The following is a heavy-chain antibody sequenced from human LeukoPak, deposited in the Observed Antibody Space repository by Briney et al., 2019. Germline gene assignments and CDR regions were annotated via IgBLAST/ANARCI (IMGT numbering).Heavy chain of an antibody. J-gene: IGHJ3*02. V-gene: IGHV4-38-2*02. CDR1: GYSISSGYY. D-gene: IGHD3-10*01. Sequence: SETLSLTCTVSGYSISSGYYWGWIRQPPGKGLEWIGSIYHSGSTYYNPSLKSRVTISVDTSKNQFSLKLSSVTAADTAVYYCARVTNGNFGGFDAFDIWGQGTKVTVSS. CDR3: ARVTNGNFGGFDAFDI. CDR2: IYHSGST.